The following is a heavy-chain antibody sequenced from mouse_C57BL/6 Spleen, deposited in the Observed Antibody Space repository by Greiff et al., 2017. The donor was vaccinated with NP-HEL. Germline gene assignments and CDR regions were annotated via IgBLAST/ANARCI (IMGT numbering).Heavy chain of an antibody. Sequence: VQRVESGAELVKPGASVKISCKASGYAFSSYWMNWVKQRPGKGLEWIGQIYPGDGDTNYNGKFKGKATLTADKSSSTAYMQLSSLTSEDSAVYFCARDYYGSRGYWGQGTTLTVSS. CDR3: ARDYYGSRGY. J-gene: IGHJ2*01. CDR2: IYPGDGDT. D-gene: IGHD1-1*01. V-gene: IGHV1-80*01. CDR1: GYAFSSYW.